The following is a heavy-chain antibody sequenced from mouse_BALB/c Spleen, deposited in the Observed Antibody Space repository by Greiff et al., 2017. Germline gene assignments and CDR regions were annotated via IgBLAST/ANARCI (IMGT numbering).Heavy chain of an antibody. CDR1: GYSITSDYA. D-gene: IGHD1-1*01. CDR2: ISYSGST. Sequence: EVQLQESGPGLVKPSQSLYLTCTVTGYSITSDYAWNWIRQFPGNKLEWMGYISYSGSTSYNPSLKSRISITRDTSKNQFFLQLNAVTTEDTATYYCARSSGSSSRFDYWGQGTTLTVSS. V-gene: IGHV3-2*02. J-gene: IGHJ2*01. CDR3: ARSSGSSSRFDY.